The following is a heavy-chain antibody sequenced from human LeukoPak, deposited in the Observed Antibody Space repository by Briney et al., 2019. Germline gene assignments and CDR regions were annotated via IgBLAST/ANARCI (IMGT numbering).Heavy chain of an antibody. V-gene: IGHV4-59*01. Sequence: SETLSLTCTVSGGSISSYYWSWIRQPAGKGLKWIGYIYYSGSTNYNPSLKSRVTISVDTSKNQFSLKLSSVTAADTAVYYCARVDYSSSSTTHFDYWGQGTLVTVSS. CDR2: IYYSGST. D-gene: IGHD6-6*01. J-gene: IGHJ4*02. CDR1: GGSISSYY. CDR3: ARVDYSSSSTTHFDY.